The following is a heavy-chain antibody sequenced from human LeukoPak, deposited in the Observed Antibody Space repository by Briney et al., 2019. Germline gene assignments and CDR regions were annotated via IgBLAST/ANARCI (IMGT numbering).Heavy chain of an antibody. Sequence: ASVKVSCKASGHTFTSYYTHWVRQAPGQGLEWMGMINPSGGSTSYAQKFQGRVTMTRDTSTSTAYMELSSLTYEDTAVYYCARVYWATAVALARWYFDLWGHGTLVTVSS. D-gene: IGHD5-24*01. CDR2: INPSGGST. CDR3: ARVYWATAVALARWYFDL. J-gene: IGHJ2*01. V-gene: IGHV1-46*01. CDR1: GHTFTSYY.